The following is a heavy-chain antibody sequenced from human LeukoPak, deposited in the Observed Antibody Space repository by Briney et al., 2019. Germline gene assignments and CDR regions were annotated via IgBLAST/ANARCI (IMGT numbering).Heavy chain of an antibody. D-gene: IGHD6-13*01. CDR3: ARHPLTAAAGPDYYYYYMDV. J-gene: IGHJ6*03. CDR2: IYYSGST. CDR1: GGSISSSSYY. V-gene: IGHV4-39*01. Sequence: SETLSLTCTVSGGSISSSSYYWGWIRQPPGKGLEWIGSIYYSGSTYYNPSLKSRVTISVDTSKNQFSLKLSSVTAADTAVYYCARHPLTAAAGPDYYYYYMDVWGKGTTVTISS.